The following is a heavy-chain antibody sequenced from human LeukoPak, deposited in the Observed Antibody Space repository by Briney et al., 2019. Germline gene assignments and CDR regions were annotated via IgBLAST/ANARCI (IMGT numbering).Heavy chain of an antibody. J-gene: IGHJ4*02. CDR3: AKDQWLVPNYFDY. CDR1: GFTFDDYG. D-gene: IGHD6-19*01. V-gene: IGHV3-9*01. CDR2: ISWNSGSI. Sequence: GGSLRLSCAASGFTFDDYGMSWVRQAPGKGLEWVSGISWNSGSIGYADSVKGRFTISRDNAKNSLYLQMNSLRAEDTALYYCAKDQWLVPNYFDYWGQGTLVTVSS.